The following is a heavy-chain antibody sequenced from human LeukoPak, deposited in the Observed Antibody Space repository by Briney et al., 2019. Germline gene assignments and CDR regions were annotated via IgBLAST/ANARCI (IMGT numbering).Heavy chain of an antibody. J-gene: IGHJ5*02. CDR3: VRDADTSRGRDP. Sequence: ASVNVSCKASVYTFIKYGISWVRRAPGRGREWMGWISVVDGDVDYAEDLQTRVTLTAERYTNTVYMELRSLRPDDTAEYYCVRDADTSRGRDPWGQGTLVKVSS. CDR2: ISVVDGDV. CDR1: VYTFIKYG. V-gene: IGHV1-18*01. D-gene: IGHD1-26*01.